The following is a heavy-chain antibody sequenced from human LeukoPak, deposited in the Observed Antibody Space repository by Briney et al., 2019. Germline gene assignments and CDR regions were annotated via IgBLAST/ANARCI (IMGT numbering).Heavy chain of an antibody. Sequence: SENLSLTCTVSGASIRSGSYYWSWIRQPAGKGLEWIGRIYPSGSTNYNPSLKSRVTISIDMSRNQFSLTLSSVTAADTAVYYCARDFPMVRGVADYWGQGTLVTVSS. V-gene: IGHV4-61*02. CDR2: IYPSGST. CDR3: ARDFPMVRGVADY. CDR1: GASIRSGSYY. J-gene: IGHJ4*02. D-gene: IGHD3-10*01.